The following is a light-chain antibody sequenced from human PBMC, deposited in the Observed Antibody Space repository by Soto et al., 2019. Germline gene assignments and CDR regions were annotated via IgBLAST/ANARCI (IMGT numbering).Light chain of an antibody. J-gene: IGKJ4*01. CDR3: QKYNSASLT. Sequence: DVQMTQSPSSLSASVGDRVTITCRASQGISNYLAWYQQKPGTAPNLLIYAASALQSGVPSRFGGSGSGTDCTLTINSLQPEDVATYYCQKYNSASLTFGGGTKVEIK. V-gene: IGKV1-27*01. CDR1: QGISNY. CDR2: AAS.